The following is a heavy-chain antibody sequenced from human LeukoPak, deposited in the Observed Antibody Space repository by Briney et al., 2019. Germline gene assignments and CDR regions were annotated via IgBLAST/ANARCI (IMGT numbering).Heavy chain of an antibody. V-gene: IGHV4-59*01. CDR3: ARMMLLRNHYYCGMDV. CDR2: IYYSGST. D-gene: IGHD2-21*01. J-gene: IGHJ6*02. CDR1: GGSISSYY. Sequence: SQTLSLTCTVSGGSISSYYWSWIRQPPGKGLEWIGYIYYSGSTNYNPSLKSRVTISVDTSKNQFSLKLSSVTAADTAVYYCARMMLLRNHYYCGMDVWGQGTTVTVSS.